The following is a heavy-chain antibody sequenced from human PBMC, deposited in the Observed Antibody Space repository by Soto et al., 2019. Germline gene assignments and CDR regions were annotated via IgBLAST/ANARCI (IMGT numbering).Heavy chain of an antibody. J-gene: IGHJ4*02. V-gene: IGHV1-3*01. CDR2: INAGNDNT. Sequence: ASVKVSCKASGYTFTSYAMHWVRQAPGQRLEWMGRINAGNDNTEYSQKFQGRVTITRDTSASTAYMDLSSLRSEDTAVYYCARVNYYDSSAYHDYWGQGTLVTVSS. D-gene: IGHD3-22*01. CDR1: GYTFTSYA. CDR3: ARVNYYDSSAYHDY.